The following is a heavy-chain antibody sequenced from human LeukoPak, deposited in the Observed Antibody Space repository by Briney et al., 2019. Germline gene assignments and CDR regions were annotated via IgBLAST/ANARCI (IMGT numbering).Heavy chain of an antibody. J-gene: IGHJ4*02. CDR3: ARDLSSGWSQYFDY. Sequence: ASVKVSCKASGYTFTGCYMHWVRQAPGQGREWMGWINPNSGGTNYAQKFQGRVTMTRDTSISTAYMELSRLRSDDTAVYYCARDLSSGWSQYFDYWGQGTLVTVSS. V-gene: IGHV1-2*02. CDR2: INPNSGGT. D-gene: IGHD6-19*01. CDR1: GYTFTGCY.